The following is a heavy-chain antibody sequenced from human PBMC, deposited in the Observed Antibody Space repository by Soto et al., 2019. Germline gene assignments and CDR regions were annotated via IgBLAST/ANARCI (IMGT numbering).Heavy chain of an antibody. CDR1: GFTFSSYA. Sequence: EVQLLESGGGLVQPGGSLRLSCAASGFTFSSYAMSWVRQAPGKGLEWVSAISGSGGSTYYADSVKGRFTISRDNSKNTLYLQMNSLRAEDTAVYYCAKGSSSSWSQYYYYYMDVWGKGTTVTFSS. J-gene: IGHJ6*03. CDR3: AKGSSSSWSQYYYYYMDV. V-gene: IGHV3-23*01. D-gene: IGHD6-13*01. CDR2: ISGSGGST.